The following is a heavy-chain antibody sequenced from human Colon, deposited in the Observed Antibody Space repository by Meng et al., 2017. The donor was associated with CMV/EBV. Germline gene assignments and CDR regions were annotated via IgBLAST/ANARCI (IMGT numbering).Heavy chain of an antibody. J-gene: IGHJ6*02. CDR1: GFTVTNNY. V-gene: IGHV3-53*01. Sequence: GESLKISCAASGFTVTNNYMTWVRQAPGKGLEWASGIYSGGRPYYADSAKGRFTISRDSSKNTLYLQMNSLRAEDTAVYYCATDTSSNTPMDVWGQGTTVTVSS. CDR3: ATDTSSNTPMDV. D-gene: IGHD2-2*01. CDR2: IYSGGRP.